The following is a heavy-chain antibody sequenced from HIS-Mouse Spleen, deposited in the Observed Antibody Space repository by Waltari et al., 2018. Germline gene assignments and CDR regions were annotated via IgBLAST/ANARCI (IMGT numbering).Heavy chain of an antibody. Sequence: QLQLQESGPGLVKPSETLSLTCTVSGGSIRSSSYYWGWIRQPPGKGLEWIGSIYYSGSTYYNPSLKSRVTISVDTSKNQFSLKLSSVTAADTAVYYCARNYYDSSFDYWGQGTLVTVSS. V-gene: IGHV4-39*07. CDR1: GGSIRSSSYY. CDR3: ARNYYDSSFDY. CDR2: IYYSGST. D-gene: IGHD3-22*01. J-gene: IGHJ4*02.